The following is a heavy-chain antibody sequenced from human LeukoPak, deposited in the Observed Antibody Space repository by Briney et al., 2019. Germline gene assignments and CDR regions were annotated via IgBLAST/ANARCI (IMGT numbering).Heavy chain of an antibody. D-gene: IGHD3-3*01. CDR1: GGSFSGYY. J-gene: IGHJ6*02. CDR3: ASRKLRFLEWSLYYYYGMDV. Sequence: PSETLSLTCAVYGGSFSGYYWSWIRQPPGKGLEWIGEINHSGSTNYNPSLKSRVTISVDTSKNQFSLKLSSVTAADTAVYYCASRKLRFLEWSLYYYYGMDVWGQGTTVTVSS. V-gene: IGHV4-34*01. CDR2: INHSGST.